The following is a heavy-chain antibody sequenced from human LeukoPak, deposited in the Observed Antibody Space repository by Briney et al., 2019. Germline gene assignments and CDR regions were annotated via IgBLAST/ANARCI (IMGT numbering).Heavy chain of an antibody. V-gene: IGHV4-59*01. CDR1: GGSISSYY. J-gene: IGHJ3*02. D-gene: IGHD3-22*01. CDR3: ARSLGEPYYYDSSGAFDI. Sequence: SETLSLTCTVSGGSISSYYWSWIRQPPGKGLEWIGYIYYSGSTNYNPSLKSRVTISVDTSKNQFSLKLSSVTAADTAVYYCARSLGEPYYYDSSGAFDIWGQGIMVTVSS. CDR2: IYYSGST.